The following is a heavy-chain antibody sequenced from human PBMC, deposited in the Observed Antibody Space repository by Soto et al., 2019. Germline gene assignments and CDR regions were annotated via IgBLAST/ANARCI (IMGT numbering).Heavy chain of an antibody. CDR1: GFTFSSYG. J-gene: IGHJ3*02. Sequence: GGSLRLSCAASGFTFSSYGMHWVRQAPGKGLEWVAVISYDGSNKYYADSVKGRFTISRDNSKNTLYLQMNSLRAEDTAVYYSEGYCSGGSCYVGAFDIWGQGTMVTV. D-gene: IGHD2-15*01. CDR3: EGYCSGGSCYVGAFDI. CDR2: ISYDGSNK. V-gene: IGHV3-30*03.